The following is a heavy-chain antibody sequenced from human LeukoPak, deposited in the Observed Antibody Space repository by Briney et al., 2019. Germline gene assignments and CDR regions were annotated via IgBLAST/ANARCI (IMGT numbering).Heavy chain of an antibody. CDR3: ARGAIAAAGTEWFDP. J-gene: IGHJ5*02. V-gene: IGHV4-34*01. CDR1: GESFSGYY. CDR2: INHSGST. Sequence: SETLSLTRAVYGESFSGYYWSWIRQPPGKGLEWIGEINHSGSTNYNPSLKSRVTISVDTSKNQFSLKLSSVTAAGTAVYYCARGAIAAAGTEWFDPWGQGTLVSVSS. D-gene: IGHD6-13*01.